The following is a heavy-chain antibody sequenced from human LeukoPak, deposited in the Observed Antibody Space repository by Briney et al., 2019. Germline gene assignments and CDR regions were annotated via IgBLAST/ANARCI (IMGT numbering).Heavy chain of an antibody. J-gene: IGHJ4*02. D-gene: IGHD3-22*01. CDR3: AKENYYDSSGYFSFYFDY. CDR1: GFTFSSYG. Sequence: QSGGSLGLSCAASGFTFSSYGMHWVRQAPGKGLGWVAIISYDGSNKYYADSVKGRFTISRDNSNNTLYLQMNSLRAEDTAVYYCAKENYYDSSGYFSFYFDYWGQGTLVTVSS. V-gene: IGHV3-30*18. CDR2: ISYDGSNK.